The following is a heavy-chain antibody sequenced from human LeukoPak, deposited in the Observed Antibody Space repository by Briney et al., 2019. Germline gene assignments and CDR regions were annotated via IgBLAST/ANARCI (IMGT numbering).Heavy chain of an antibody. Sequence: GGSLRLSCAASGFTFSIYAMHWVRQAPGKGLEWVAVIWYDGSNKYYADSVKGRFTISRDNSKNTLYLQMNSLRAEDTAVYYCARNRDIVVVPAALDYWGQGTLVTVSS. CDR3: ARNRDIVVVPAALDY. D-gene: IGHD2-2*01. J-gene: IGHJ4*02. CDR1: GFTFSIYA. CDR2: IWYDGSNK. V-gene: IGHV3-33*08.